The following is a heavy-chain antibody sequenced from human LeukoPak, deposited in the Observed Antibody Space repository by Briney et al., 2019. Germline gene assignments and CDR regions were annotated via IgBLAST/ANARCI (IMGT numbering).Heavy chain of an antibody. V-gene: IGHV3-11*01. CDR1: GFTFSDYY. J-gene: IGHJ5*02. CDR2: ISSSGSTI. CDR3: AKEEYCGSTSCYGGS. D-gene: IGHD2-2*01. Sequence: GGSLRLSCAASGFTFSDYYMSWIRQAPGKGLEWVSYISSSGSTIYYADSVKGRFTISRDNAKNSLYLQINSLRADDTAVYYCAKEEYCGSTSCYGGSWGQGTLVTVSS.